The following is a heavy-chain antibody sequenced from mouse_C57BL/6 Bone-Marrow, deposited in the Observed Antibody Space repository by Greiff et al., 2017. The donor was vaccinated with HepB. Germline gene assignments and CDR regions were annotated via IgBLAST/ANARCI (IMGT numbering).Heavy chain of an antibody. CDR1: GFTFTDYY. J-gene: IGHJ2*01. CDR2: IRNKANGYTT. D-gene: IGHD2-3*01. CDR3: ARYITMSYERNYFDY. Sequence: EVHLVESGGGLVQPGGSLSLSCAASGFTFTDYYMSWVRQPPGKALEWLGFIRNKANGYTTEYSASVKGRFTISRDNSQSILYLQMNALRAEDSATYYCARYITMSYERNYFDYWGQGTTLTVSS. V-gene: IGHV7-3*01.